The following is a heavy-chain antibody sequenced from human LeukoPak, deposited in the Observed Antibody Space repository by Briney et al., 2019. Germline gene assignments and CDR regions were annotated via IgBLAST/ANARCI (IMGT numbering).Heavy chain of an antibody. J-gene: IGHJ5*02. V-gene: IGHV3-43*02. D-gene: IGHD3-22*01. CDR1: GFTFDDYA. CDR2: SSGDGGST. Sequence: GGSLRLTCAASGFTFDDYAMHWVRQAPGKGLEWLSLSSGDGGSTYYADSVKGRFTISRDNSKNSLHLQMNSLRTEDTALYYCAKDSRYSYYYDSSGLPAAWGQGTLVTVSS. CDR3: AKDSRYSYYYDSSGLPAA.